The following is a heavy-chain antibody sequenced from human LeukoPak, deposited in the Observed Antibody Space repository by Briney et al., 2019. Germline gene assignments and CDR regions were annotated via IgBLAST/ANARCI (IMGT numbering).Heavy chain of an antibody. V-gene: IGHV4-38-2*02. Sequence: SETLSLTCTVSGDSVSSYYWNWIRQPPGKGLEWIGSIYHSGSTYYNPSLKSRVTISVDTSKNQFSLKLSSVTAADTAVYYCARASTLYDFLDYWGQGTLVTVSS. J-gene: IGHJ4*02. CDR2: IYHSGST. D-gene: IGHD3-3*01. CDR3: ARASTLYDFLDY. CDR1: GDSVSSYY.